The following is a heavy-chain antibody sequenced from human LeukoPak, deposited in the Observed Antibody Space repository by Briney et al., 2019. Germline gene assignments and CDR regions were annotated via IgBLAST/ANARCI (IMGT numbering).Heavy chain of an antibody. V-gene: IGHV4-4*07. CDR2: IYTSGST. CDR3: ARGVYLGNGYYFDY. D-gene: IGHD2-8*01. CDR1: GGFISSYY. J-gene: IGHJ4*02. Sequence: TSETLSLTCTVSGGFISSYYWNWIRQPAGKGLEWIGHIYTSGSTNYNSSLKSRVTMSVDTSKNQFSVKLNSVIAADTATYYCARGVYLGNGYYFDYWGQGTLVTVSS.